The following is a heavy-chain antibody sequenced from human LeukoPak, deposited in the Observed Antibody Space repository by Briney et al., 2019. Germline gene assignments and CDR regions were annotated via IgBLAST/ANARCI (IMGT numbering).Heavy chain of an antibody. CDR1: GYSFTSHW. D-gene: IGHD3-10*01. Sequence: GESLKISCEGSGYSFTSHWIAWVRQVPGKGLEWMGIIYPDDSDTRYHPSFQGQATISADKSISTAYLQWSSLKASDTAIYYCARPPQYYYSSKKYYFDYWGQGTLVTVSS. J-gene: IGHJ4*02. CDR3: ARPPQYYYSSKKYYFDY. V-gene: IGHV5-51*01. CDR2: IYPDDSDT.